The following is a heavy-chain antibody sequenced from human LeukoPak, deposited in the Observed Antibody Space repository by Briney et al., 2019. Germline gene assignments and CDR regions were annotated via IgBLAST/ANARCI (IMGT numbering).Heavy chain of an antibody. Sequence: GGSLRLSCAASGFTFSDYYMTWVRQAPGKGLEWVAVISYDGSDKYYADSVKGRFTISRDNSKNTLYLQMNSLRAEDAAVYYCARGVNYYYYYGMDVWGQGTTVTVSS. J-gene: IGHJ6*02. CDR3: ARGVNYYYYYGMDV. V-gene: IGHV3-30*03. CDR2: ISYDGSDK. CDR1: GFTFSDYY.